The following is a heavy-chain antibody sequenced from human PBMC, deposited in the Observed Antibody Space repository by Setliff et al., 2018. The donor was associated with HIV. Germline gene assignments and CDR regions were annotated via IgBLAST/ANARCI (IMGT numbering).Heavy chain of an antibody. J-gene: IGHJ4*02. D-gene: IGHD3-16*01. CDR2: INHSGGT. CDR1: NGSFNGYY. V-gene: IGHV4-34*01. CDR3: VNPSGAMGDFDS. Sequence: SSETLSLTCAVYNGSFNGYYWSWIRQPPGKGLEWIGEINHSGGTTYNPSLNGRVGISVATSKNQFSLKLTSVTAADTAVYYCVNPSGAMGDFDSWGQGTLVTVSS.